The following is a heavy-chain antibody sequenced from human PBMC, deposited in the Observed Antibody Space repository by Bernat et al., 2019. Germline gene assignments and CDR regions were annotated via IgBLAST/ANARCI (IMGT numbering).Heavy chain of an antibody. CDR2: ISAYNGNT. CDR3: ARPRGYIWGSYRLDAFDI. CDR1: GYTFTSYG. Sequence: QVQLVQSGAEVKKPGASVKVSCKASGYTFTSYGISWVRQAPGQGLEWMGWISAYNGNTNYAQKLQGRVTMTTDTSTSTAYMELRGLRSDDTAVYYCARPRGYIWGSYRLDAFDIWGQGTMVTVSS. J-gene: IGHJ3*02. D-gene: IGHD3-16*02. V-gene: IGHV1-18*01.